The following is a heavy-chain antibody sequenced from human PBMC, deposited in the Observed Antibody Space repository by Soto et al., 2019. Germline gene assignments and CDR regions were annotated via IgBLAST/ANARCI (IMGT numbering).Heavy chain of an antibody. D-gene: IGHD5-18*01. J-gene: IGHJ4*02. CDR1: GGSISISNW. CDR3: ARGTAEYRYGQNFDY. Sequence: SETLSLTCAVSGGSISISNWWICVRQPPGKGLEWIGEIYHSGSTNYNPSLKSRVTISVDKSKNQFSLKLSSVTAADTDVYYCARGTAEYRYGQNFDYWGQGKLVTISS. V-gene: IGHV4-4*02. CDR2: IYHSGST.